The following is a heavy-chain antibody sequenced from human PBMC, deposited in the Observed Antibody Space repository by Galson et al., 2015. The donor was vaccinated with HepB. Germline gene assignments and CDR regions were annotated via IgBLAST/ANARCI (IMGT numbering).Heavy chain of an antibody. J-gene: IGHJ6*02. CDR2: INWNGGRT. Sequence: SLRLSCAASGFTFDNYGWTWVRQTPGKGLEWVSSINWNGGRTNYADSVKGRFTISRDNAKNSLYLQMNNLRDEDTALYYCARRNYYGMDVWGQGTTVTVSS. CDR1: GFTFDNYG. CDR3: ARRNYYGMDV. V-gene: IGHV3-20*04.